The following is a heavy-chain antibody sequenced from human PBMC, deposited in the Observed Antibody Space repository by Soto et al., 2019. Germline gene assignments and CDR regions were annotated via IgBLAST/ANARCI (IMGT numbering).Heavy chain of an antibody. Sequence: GGSLRLSCAASGFTFSTYGMHWVRQAPGKGLEWVAAISYDGSKKYYADSVKGRFTISRDNSENTLYLQMNSLRAEDTAMYYCAPLGVGAQDNYWRQRTLVTVSS. CDR1: GFTFSTYG. V-gene: IGHV3-30*03. CDR3: APLGVGAQDNY. J-gene: IGHJ4*02. D-gene: IGHD1-26*01. CDR2: ISYDGSKK.